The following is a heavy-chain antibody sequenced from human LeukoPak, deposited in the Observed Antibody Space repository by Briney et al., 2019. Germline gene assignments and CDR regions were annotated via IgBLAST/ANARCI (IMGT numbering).Heavy chain of an antibody. J-gene: IGHJ4*02. V-gene: IGHV4-59*08. CDR1: GVSIRSYY. CDR2: IYYNGST. D-gene: IGHD5-12*01. Sequence: SETLSLTCTVSGVSIRSYYWSWIRQPPGHRLELIGDIYYNGSTNYNPSHKSRVNISVATSKDQSSLKLSSVPAADTAVYYCAKFSYDHHGKNYYLDYWGQGTLVTVSS. CDR3: AKFSYDHHGKNYYLDY.